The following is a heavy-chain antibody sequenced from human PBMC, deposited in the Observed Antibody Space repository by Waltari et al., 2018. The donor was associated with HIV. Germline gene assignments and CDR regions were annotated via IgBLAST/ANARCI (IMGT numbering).Heavy chain of an antibody. V-gene: IGHV3-7*01. CDR1: GFTFSTSW. CDR3: ARDLKDYDFWSPVDV. D-gene: IGHD3-3*01. CDR2: IKQDGSEK. J-gene: IGHJ6*02. Sequence: EVQLVESGGGLVQPGGSLRLSCAASGFTFSTSWLTWVRPAPGEGLEWLANIKQDGSEKYYADSVKGRFTVSRDNDKKSLYLQMSSLRAEDTAVYYCARDLKDYDFWSPVDVWGQGTTVTVSS.